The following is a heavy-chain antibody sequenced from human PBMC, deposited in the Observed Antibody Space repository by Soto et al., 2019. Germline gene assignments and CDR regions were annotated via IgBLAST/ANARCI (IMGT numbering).Heavy chain of an antibody. CDR1: GFTFTNAW. D-gene: IGHD4-4*01. CDR3: NADPAQYDS. J-gene: IGHJ4*02. V-gene: IGHV3-15*01. CDR2: IKSKIDGETT. Sequence: GGSLRLSCAASGFTFTNAWMSWVRQAPGKGLEWVGRIKSKIDGETTDYAAPVKGRFTISRDDSKNTLYLQMNSLKTEDTAVYYCNADPAQYDSWAQGTLVTVSS.